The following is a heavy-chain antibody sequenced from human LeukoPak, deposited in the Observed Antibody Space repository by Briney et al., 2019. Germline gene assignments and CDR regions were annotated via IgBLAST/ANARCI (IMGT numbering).Heavy chain of an antibody. J-gene: IGHJ4*02. CDR2: IIPIFGTA. CDR1: VGTFSSYA. CDR3: ARGEEWLVHSAIDY. V-gene: IGHV1-69*01. Sequence: SVKVSCMPSVGTFSSYAISWVRQAPGRGLEWMGGIIPIFGTANYAQKFQGRVTITADESTSTAYMELSSLTSEDTAVYYCARGEEWLVHSAIDYWGQGTLVTVSS. D-gene: IGHD6-19*01.